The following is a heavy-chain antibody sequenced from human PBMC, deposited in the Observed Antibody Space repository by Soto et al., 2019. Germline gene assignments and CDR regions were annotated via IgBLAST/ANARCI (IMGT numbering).Heavy chain of an antibody. CDR2: IYYSGST. Sequence: SETLSLTCTVSGGSISXYYWSCIRQPPGKGLEWIGYIYYSGSTNYNPSLKSRVTISVDTSKNQFSLKLSSVTAADTAVYYCARQGYSTNFDYWGQGTLVTAPQ. V-gene: IGHV4-59*08. CDR1: GGSISXYY. D-gene: IGHD4-4*01. J-gene: IGHJ4*02. CDR3: ARQGYSTNFDY.